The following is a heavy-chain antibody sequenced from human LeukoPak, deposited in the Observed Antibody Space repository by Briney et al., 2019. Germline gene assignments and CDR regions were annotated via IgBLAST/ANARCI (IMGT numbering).Heavy chain of an antibody. D-gene: IGHD1-26*01. CDR1: GGSISSYY. J-gene: IGHJ4*02. Sequence: PSETLSLTCTVSGGSISSYYWSWIRQPPGKGLEWIGYIYYSGSTNYNPSLTSRVTISVDTSKNQFSLKLSSVTAADTAVYYCARHEVGGSYGQRSHYFDYWGQGTLVTVSS. CDR3: ARHEVGGSYGQRSHYFDY. CDR2: IYYSGST. V-gene: IGHV4-59*08.